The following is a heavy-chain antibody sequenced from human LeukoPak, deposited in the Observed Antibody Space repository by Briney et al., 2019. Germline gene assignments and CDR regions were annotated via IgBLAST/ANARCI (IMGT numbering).Heavy chain of an antibody. CDR1: GFTFSDYY. CDR2: ISSSGSTI. D-gene: IGHD3-22*01. CDR3: ASSATYYYDSSGYNDAFDI. V-gene: IGHV3-11*01. J-gene: IGHJ3*02. Sequence: PGGSLRLSCAASGFTFSDYYMSWIRQAPGKGLEWVSYISSSGSTIYYADSVKGRFTISRDNAKNSLYLQMNSLRAEDTAVYYCASSATYYYDSSGYNDAFDIWGQGTMVTVSS.